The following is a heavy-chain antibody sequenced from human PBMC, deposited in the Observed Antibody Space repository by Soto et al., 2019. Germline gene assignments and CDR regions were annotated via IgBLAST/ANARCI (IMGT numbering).Heavy chain of an antibody. D-gene: IGHD4-17*01. V-gene: IGHV1-3*01. Sequence: AASVKVSCKAAGDGFTSYAMHWVRQAPGQRREWMGWINDGNGNTKYSQKFPDRVTITRHTSASTAYMELSSLTSEATALYYCARSTAVTSRHGLAVWGHGTTVTVSS. CDR1: GDGFTSYA. CDR3: ARSTAVTSRHGLAV. J-gene: IGHJ6*02. CDR2: INDGNGNT.